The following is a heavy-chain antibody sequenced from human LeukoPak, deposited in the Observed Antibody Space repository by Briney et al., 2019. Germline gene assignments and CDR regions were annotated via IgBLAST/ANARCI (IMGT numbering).Heavy chain of an antibody. V-gene: IGHV3-23*01. CDR2: ISGSGGST. Sequence: PGRSLRLSCAASGFTFSSYAMSWVRQAPGKGLEWVSAISGSGGSTYYADSVKGRFTISRDNSKNTLYLQMNSLRAEDTAVYYCAKGGYDFWSGYYTDDAFDIWGQGTMVTVSS. D-gene: IGHD3-3*01. CDR1: GFTFSSYA. CDR3: AKGGYDFWSGYYTDDAFDI. J-gene: IGHJ3*02.